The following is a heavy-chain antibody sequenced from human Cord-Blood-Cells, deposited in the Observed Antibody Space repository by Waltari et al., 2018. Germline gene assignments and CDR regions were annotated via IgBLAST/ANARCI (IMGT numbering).Heavy chain of an antibody. CDR3: ARATRLYCSSTSCYEYYYYGMDV. J-gene: IGHJ6*02. Sequence: QVQLQQWGAGLLKPSETLSLTCAVYGGSFSGYYWSWIRQPPGKGLEWIGEINHSGSTTHNPSLKSRVTISVDTSKNQFSLQLSSVTAADTAVYYCARATRLYCSSTSCYEYYYYGMDVWGQGTTVTVSS. CDR1: GGSFSGYY. CDR2: INHSGST. V-gene: IGHV4-34*01. D-gene: IGHD2-2*01.